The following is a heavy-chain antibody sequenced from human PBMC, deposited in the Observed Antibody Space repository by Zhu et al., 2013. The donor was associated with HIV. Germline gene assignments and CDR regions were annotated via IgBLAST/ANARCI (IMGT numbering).Heavy chain of an antibody. D-gene: IGHD6-25*01. CDR3: ARDERALDV. CDR2: FSPYGGAT. Sequence: QVQLEQSGAEVRKPGASVKLFCKASGYTFTSYYVHWVRQAPGQGLEWMGWFSPYGGATNYAQKFQGRVSMTGDTTIHTAYMQLNRLIYDDTAVYYCARDERALDVWGQGTMVTVSS. J-gene: IGHJ3*01. CDR1: GYTFTSYY. V-gene: IGHV1-2*02.